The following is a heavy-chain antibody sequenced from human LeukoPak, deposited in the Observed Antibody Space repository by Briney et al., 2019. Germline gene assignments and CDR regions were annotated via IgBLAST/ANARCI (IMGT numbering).Heavy chain of an antibody. CDR2: ISYDGSNK. Sequence: PGRSLRLSCAASGFTFSSYAMHWVRRAPGKGLEWVAVISYDGSNKYYADSVKGRFTISRDNSKNTLYLQMNSLRAEDTAVYYCARTYYYDSSGHDYWGQGTLVTVSS. CDR1: GFTFSSYA. V-gene: IGHV3-30-3*01. CDR3: ARTYYYDSSGHDY. D-gene: IGHD3-22*01. J-gene: IGHJ4*02.